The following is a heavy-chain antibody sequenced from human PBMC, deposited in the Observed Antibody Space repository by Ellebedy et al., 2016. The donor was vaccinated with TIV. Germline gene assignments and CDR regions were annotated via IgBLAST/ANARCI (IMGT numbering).Heavy chain of an antibody. Sequence: GESLKISCAASGFTFNSYAMHWVRQAPGKGLEWVAVISYDGNSKSYADSVKGRFTISRDNSMTTLYLEMNSLRAEDPAVYYCARDLDKSSGWYGGAAYWGQGTLVTVSS. CDR3: ARDLDKSSGWYGGAAY. D-gene: IGHD6-19*01. CDR1: GFTFNSYA. CDR2: ISYDGNSK. J-gene: IGHJ4*02. V-gene: IGHV3-30-3*01.